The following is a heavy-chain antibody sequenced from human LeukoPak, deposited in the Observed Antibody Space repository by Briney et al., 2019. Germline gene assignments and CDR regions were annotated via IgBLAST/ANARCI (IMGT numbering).Heavy chain of an antibody. CDR3: ARGDYGDYYMDV. CDR2: IRYDGSNK. J-gene: IGHJ6*03. Sequence: GGSLRLSCAASGFTFSDYGMHWVRQAPGKGLEWVAFIRYDGSNKYYADSVKGRFTISRDTAKNSLYLQMNSLRAEDTAVYSCARGDYGDYYMDVWGKGTTVTVSS. CDR1: GFTFSDYG. V-gene: IGHV3-30*02. D-gene: IGHD4-17*01.